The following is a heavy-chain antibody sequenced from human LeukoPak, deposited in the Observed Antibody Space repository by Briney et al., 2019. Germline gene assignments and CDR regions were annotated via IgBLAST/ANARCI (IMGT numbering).Heavy chain of an antibody. D-gene: IGHD3-16*02. CDR2: ISAYNGNT. CDR1: GYTFTSYG. V-gene: IGHV1-18*01. J-gene: IGHJ4*02. Sequence: ASVTVSCKASGYTFTSYGISWVRQAPGQGLEWMGWISAYNGNTNYAQKLQGRVTMTTDTSTSTAYMELRSLKSDDTAVYYCARGGLRLGELSPFDYWGQGTLVTVSS. CDR3: ARGGLRLGELSPFDY.